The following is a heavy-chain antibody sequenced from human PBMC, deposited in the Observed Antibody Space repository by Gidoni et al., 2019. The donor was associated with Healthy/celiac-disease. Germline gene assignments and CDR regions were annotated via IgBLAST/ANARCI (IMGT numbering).Heavy chain of an antibody. J-gene: IGHJ6*02. CDR2: IYTSGST. D-gene: IGHD6-19*01. Sequence: QVQLQESGPGLVKPSQTLSLTCTVSGGSISSGSYSWSWIRQPAGKGLEWIGRIYTSGSTNYNPSLKSRVTISVDTSKNQFSLKLSSVTAADTAVYYCARVSHSSGWTNPTDYGMDVWGQGTTVTVSS. V-gene: IGHV4-61*02. CDR1: GGSISSGSYS. CDR3: ARVSHSSGWTNPTDYGMDV.